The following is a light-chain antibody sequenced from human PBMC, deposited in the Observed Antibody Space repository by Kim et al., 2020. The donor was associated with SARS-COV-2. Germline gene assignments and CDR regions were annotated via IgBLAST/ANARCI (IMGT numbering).Light chain of an antibody. CDR3: QAWDSNTYV. CDR1: KLGDKY. CDR2: QDT. Sequence: SYELTQPPSVSVSPGETASITCSGEKLGDKYVCWYQQKSGQSPVLVIQQDTKRPSGIPERFSGSNSGNTATLTISGTQAMDEADYYCQAWDSNTYVFGTGTKVTVL. V-gene: IGLV3-1*01. J-gene: IGLJ1*01.